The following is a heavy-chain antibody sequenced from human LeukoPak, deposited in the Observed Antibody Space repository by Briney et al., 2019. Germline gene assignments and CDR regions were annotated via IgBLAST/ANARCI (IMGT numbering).Heavy chain of an antibody. Sequence: ASVKVSCKDSGYTFTTYDINWVRQATGQGLEWMGWLNPNSGNTGYAQKFQGRVTMTRNTSISTAYMELSSLRSEDTAVYYCARGTAGAYYYYHYMDVWGKGTTVTISS. J-gene: IGHJ6*03. V-gene: IGHV1-8*01. CDR2: LNPNSGNT. CDR1: GYTFTTYD. CDR3: ARGTAGAYYYYHYMDV.